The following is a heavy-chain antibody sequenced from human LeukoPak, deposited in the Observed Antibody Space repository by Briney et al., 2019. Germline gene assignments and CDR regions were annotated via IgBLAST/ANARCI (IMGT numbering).Heavy chain of an antibody. CDR2: ISSSGDTI. CDR1: GFTFRDHY. CDR3: ATEVWGHFQH. J-gene: IGHJ1*01. Sequence: KPGGSLRLSCAASGFTFRDHYMSWIRQAPGKGLEWVSYISSSGDTIYYADSVKGRFTISRDNAKNSLYLQMNSLRAEDTAVYYCATEVWGHFQHWGQGALVTVSS. V-gene: IGHV3-11*01. D-gene: IGHD7-27*01.